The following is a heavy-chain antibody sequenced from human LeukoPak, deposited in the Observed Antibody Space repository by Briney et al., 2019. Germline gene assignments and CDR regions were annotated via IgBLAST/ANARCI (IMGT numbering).Heavy chain of an antibody. D-gene: IGHD3-9*01. CDR1: GFTFSRYG. Sequence: GGSLRLSCAASGFTFSRYGMHWVRQAPGKGLEWVAFIRYDGSDKYYAESVKGRFTISRDSFKNTLYLQMSGLRAEDTALYYCAKLQLYYDILTGPLVDYWGRGTLVTVSS. CDR3: AKLQLYYDILTGPLVDY. V-gene: IGHV3-30*02. CDR2: IRYDGSDK. J-gene: IGHJ4*02.